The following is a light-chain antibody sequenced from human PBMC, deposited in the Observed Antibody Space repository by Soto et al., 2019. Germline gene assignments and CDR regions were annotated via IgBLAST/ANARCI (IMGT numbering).Light chain of an antibody. J-gene: IGKJ1*01. CDR3: LQYNSYWT. CDR2: DAS. V-gene: IGKV1-5*01. CDR1: QRISSW. Sequence: DIQMTQSPSTLSASVGDRVTITCRASQRISSWLAWYQQKPGKAPKLLIYDASSLESGVPSRFSGSGSGTEFTLTISSMQPDDFATYYCLQYNSYWTFGQGTKVEIK.